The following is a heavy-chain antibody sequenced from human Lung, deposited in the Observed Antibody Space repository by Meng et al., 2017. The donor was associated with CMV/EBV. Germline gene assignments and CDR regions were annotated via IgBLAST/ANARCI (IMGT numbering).Heavy chain of an antibody. CDR3: AKGKWGGYYYYYGMDV. J-gene: IGHJ6*02. Sequence: GEXXKISCAASGFTFSTFAMSWVRQAPGKGLQWVSVIYSGDDSTYYADSVKGRFTISRDNSKNMLYLQMNSLRAEDSAVYFCAKGKWGGYYYYYGMDVGGRGTTATVPS. CDR2: IYSGDDST. V-gene: IGHV3-23*03. D-gene: IGHD1-26*01. CDR1: GFTFSTFA.